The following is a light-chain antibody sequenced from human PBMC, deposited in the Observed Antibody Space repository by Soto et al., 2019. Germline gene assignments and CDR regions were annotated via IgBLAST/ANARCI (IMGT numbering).Light chain of an antibody. Sequence: IQMTQSPSSLSASVGDRVTMTCRASQSIGSYVNWYQEKPGEAPKVLIFAASSLQSGVPSRFSGSGSGTDFTLTISSLQPEDFATYYCQQSYSTAWTFDQGTKVDIK. CDR3: QQSYSTAWT. CDR1: QSIGSY. J-gene: IGKJ1*01. CDR2: AAS. V-gene: IGKV1-39*01.